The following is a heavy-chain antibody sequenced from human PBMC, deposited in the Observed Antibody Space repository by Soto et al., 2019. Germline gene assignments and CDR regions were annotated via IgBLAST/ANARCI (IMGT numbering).Heavy chain of an antibody. D-gene: IGHD3-9*01. Sequence: SGPTLVNPTQTITLTCTFSGFSLTNTGVTVGWIRQPPGKALEWLALMYWHDDKRYNPSLRNRLTIAKDTSKNRVVLTLAYVGPVDTATYFCAHSHFEILTGPFDSWGRGTLATVSS. V-gene: IGHV2-5*01. J-gene: IGHJ5*01. CDR3: AHSHFEILTGPFDS. CDR1: GFSLTNTGVT. CDR2: MYWHDDK.